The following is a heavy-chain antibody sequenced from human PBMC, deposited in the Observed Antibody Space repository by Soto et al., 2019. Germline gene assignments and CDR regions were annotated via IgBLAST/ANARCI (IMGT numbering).Heavy chain of an antibody. V-gene: IGHV4-59*01. D-gene: IGHD2-21*01. J-gene: IGHJ4*02. CDR2: IYYTGTT. Sequence: PSETLSLTCTVSDGSINNYYWNWIRQPPGKRLEWIGSIYYTGTTNYNPSLKSRVTISVDTSKSQFSLRLSSVTAADTATYYCARLRGLASHFDYWGQGTLVTVSS. CDR1: DGSINNYY. CDR3: ARLRGLASHFDY.